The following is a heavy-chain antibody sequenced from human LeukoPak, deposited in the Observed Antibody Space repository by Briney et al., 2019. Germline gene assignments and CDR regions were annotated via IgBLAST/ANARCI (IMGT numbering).Heavy chain of an antibody. CDR1: GYTFTSYG. J-gene: IGHJ1*01. CDR3: ARGGGEEYCSGGSCYQTSAEYFQH. V-gene: IGHV1-18*01. D-gene: IGHD2-15*01. CDR2: ISAYNGNT. Sequence: ASVKVSCKASGYTFTSYGISWVRQAPGQGLEWMGWISAYNGNTNYAQKLQGGVTMTTDTSTSTAYMELRSLGSDDTAVYYCARGGGEEYCSGGSCYQTSAEYFQHWGQGTLVTVSS.